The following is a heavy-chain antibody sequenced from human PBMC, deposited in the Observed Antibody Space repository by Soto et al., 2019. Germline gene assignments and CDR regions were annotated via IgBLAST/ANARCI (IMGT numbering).Heavy chain of an antibody. CDR3: ARESHDILTGPPWVWYFDL. CDR1: GGSFSGYY. J-gene: IGHJ2*01. Sequence: QVQLQQWGAGPLRPLETLSLTCGVSGGSFSGYYWAWIRQSPGKGLEWIGEINDRGSINYNPSLKSRVSSSVDTATNHYSLHLRSVTAAETAVYYCARESHDILTGPPWVWYFDLLGRGTLVTVSS. V-gene: IGHV4-34*01. D-gene: IGHD3-9*01. CDR2: INDRGSI.